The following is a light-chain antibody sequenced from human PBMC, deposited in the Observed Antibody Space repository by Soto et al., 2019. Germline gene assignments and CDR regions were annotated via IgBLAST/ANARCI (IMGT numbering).Light chain of an antibody. CDR2: GAS. Sequence: EVVLTQSPGTLSLSPGERATLSCRASQRVSSGYLAWYQQKPGQAPRLLIYGASSRATGIPDRFSGRGSGTDFTLTISRLEPEDFVVYYCQQYGSSPPSSTFGQGTRLEIK. J-gene: IGKJ5*01. CDR1: QRVSSGY. V-gene: IGKV3-20*01. CDR3: QQYGSSPPSST.